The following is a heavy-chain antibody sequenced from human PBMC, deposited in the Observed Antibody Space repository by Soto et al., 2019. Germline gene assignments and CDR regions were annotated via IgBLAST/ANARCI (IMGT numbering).Heavy chain of an antibody. CDR1: GYSFTAYG. V-gene: IGHV1-18*01. CDR2: ISTAHSDI. Sequence: QVQLVQSGAEVEKPGASVKVSCKASGYSFTAYGISWVRQAPGQGLEWMGWISTAHSDIGYAQKFQGRVTMTTDTSTSTAYMELRSLRSDDTAVYYCARDLAYIREFWGQGTLVTVSS. CDR3: ARDLAYIREF. D-gene: IGHD4-17*01. J-gene: IGHJ4*02.